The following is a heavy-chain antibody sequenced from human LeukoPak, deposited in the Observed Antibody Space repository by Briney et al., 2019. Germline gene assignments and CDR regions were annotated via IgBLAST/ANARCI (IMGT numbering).Heavy chain of an antibody. V-gene: IGHV4-31*03. Sequence: SQTLSLTCTVSGGSISSGGYYWSWIRQHPGKGLEWIGYIYYSGSTYYNPSLKSRVTISVDTSKNQFSLKLSSVTAADTAAYYCAVTYYYDSSGYYYWYYFDYWGQGTLVTVSS. CDR2: IYYSGST. CDR3: AVTYYYDSSGYYYWYYFDY. D-gene: IGHD3-22*01. CDR1: GGSISSGGYY. J-gene: IGHJ4*02.